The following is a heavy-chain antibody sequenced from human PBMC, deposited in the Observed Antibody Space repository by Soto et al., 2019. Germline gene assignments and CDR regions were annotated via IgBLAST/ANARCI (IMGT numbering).Heavy chain of an antibody. Sequence: GASVKVSCKASGYTFTGYYMHWVRQAPGQGLEWMGWINPNSGGTNYAQKFQGWVTMTRDTSISTAYMELSRLRSDDTAVYYCARDLSMDTAMSPGYYGMDVWGQGTTVTVSS. CDR3: ARDLSMDTAMSPGYYGMDV. J-gene: IGHJ6*02. CDR1: GYTFTGYY. D-gene: IGHD5-18*01. V-gene: IGHV1-2*04. CDR2: INPNSGGT.